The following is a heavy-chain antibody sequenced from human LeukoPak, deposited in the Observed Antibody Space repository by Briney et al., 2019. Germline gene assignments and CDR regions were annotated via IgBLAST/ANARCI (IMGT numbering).Heavy chain of an antibody. J-gene: IGHJ3*02. V-gene: IGHV3-21*01. CDR3: ARVLRIGYCSGGSCYGRAVDI. CDR2: ISSSGSYI. Sequence: GGSLTLSCAASRFTFSSYSMNWVRQAPGKGLEWVSPISSSGSYIYYADSVKGGFTISRDNAKNSLYLQVNSLRAEDTAVYYCARVLRIGYCSGGSCYGRAVDIWGQGTMVTVSS. D-gene: IGHD2-15*01. CDR1: RFTFSSYS.